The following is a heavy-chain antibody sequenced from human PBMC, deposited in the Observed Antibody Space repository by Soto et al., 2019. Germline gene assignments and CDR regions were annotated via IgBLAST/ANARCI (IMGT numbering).Heavy chain of an antibody. CDR2: INHSGST. V-gene: IGHV4-34*01. D-gene: IGHD2-15*01. J-gene: IGHJ5*02. CDR3: ARVGVVVVVAATPAQTNWFDP. Sequence: QVQLQQWGAGLLKPSETLSLTCAVYGGSFSGYYWSWIRQPPGKGLEWIGEINHSGSTNYNPSLKSRVTISVDTSKNQFSLKLRSVTAADTAVYYCARVGVVVVVAATPAQTNWFDPWGQGTLVTVSS. CDR1: GGSFSGYY.